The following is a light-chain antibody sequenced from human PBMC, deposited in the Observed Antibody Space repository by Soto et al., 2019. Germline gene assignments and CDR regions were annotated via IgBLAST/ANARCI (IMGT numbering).Light chain of an antibody. CDR2: KGT. CDR3: CSSAPESTYV. V-gene: IGLV2-23*01. Sequence: QSVLPQPASVSGPPGQSITISCTGTSDDVGAYNSVSWYQQLPHKAPQVILYKGTQRPSGVSSRFSGSTSGNAASLTISGLQADVEADYFCCSSAPESTYVFGTGTKVTVL. CDR1: SDDVGAYNS. J-gene: IGLJ1*01.